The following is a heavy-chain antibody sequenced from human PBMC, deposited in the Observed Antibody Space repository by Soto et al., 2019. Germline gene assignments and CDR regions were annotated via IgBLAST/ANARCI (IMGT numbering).Heavy chain of an antibody. V-gene: IGHV4-34*01. J-gene: IGHJ5*02. Sequence: SSGTLSLTCAVYCGSFSGYYWSWIRPPPGKGLEWLGGIYYSGNTNYNPSLKSRVTISIDTSKTQFSLKLTSVTAADAAVYYCAYEMEWLSQLFDPWGPGTLVTVS. CDR1: CGSFSGYY. D-gene: IGHD3-3*01. CDR2: IYYSGNT. CDR3: AYEMEWLSQLFDP.